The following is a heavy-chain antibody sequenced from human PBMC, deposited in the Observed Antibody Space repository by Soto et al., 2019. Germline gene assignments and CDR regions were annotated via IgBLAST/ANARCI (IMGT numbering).Heavy chain of an antibody. V-gene: IGHV4-59*01. CDR3: ARDRLGAAGTDY. CDR1: GGSISSYY. CDR2: IYYSGST. J-gene: IGHJ4*02. D-gene: IGHD6-13*01. Sequence: QVQLQESGPGLVKPSETLSLTCTVSGGSISSYYWSWIRQPPGKGLEWIGYIYYSGSTNYNPSLKSRVTISVDTSKNQFSLKLSSVTAADTAVYYCARDRLGAAGTDYWGQGTLVTVFS.